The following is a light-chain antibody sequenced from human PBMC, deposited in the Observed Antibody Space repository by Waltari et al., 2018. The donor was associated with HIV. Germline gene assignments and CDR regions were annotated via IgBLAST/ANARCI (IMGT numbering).Light chain of an antibody. V-gene: IGLV2-11*01. Sequence: QSAPTQPRSVSGSPGQSVAISCTAPSSDVGGFDHVSWYQRYPGKAPKLMIHHVNERPSGVPDRFSGSKSGNMASLTITGLQAEDEADYYCCSYTGTHNYVFGTGTTVTVL. CDR3: CSYTGTHNYV. CDR2: HVN. J-gene: IGLJ1*01. CDR1: SSDVGGFDH.